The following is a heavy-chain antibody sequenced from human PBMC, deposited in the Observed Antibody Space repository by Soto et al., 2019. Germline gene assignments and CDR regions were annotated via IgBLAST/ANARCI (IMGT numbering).Heavy chain of an antibody. D-gene: IGHD6-6*01. CDR1: GYTFTGYY. CDR2: INPNSGGT. CDR3: ARSTKAGSSVDY. Sequence: ASVKVSCKASGYTFTGYYMHWVRQAPGQGLEWMGWINPNSGGTNYAQTFQGRVTMTRDTSISTAYMVLSRLRSDDTAVYYCARSTKAGSSVDYWGQGTLVTVSS. V-gene: IGHV1-2*02. J-gene: IGHJ4*02.